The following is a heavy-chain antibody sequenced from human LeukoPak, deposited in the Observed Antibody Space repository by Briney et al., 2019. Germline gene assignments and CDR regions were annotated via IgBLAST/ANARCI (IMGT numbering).Heavy chain of an antibody. D-gene: IGHD3-10*01. CDR2: ISSSSSYT. CDR3: ARSSGSYGSGSYYNPSEYYFDY. J-gene: IGHJ4*02. CDR1: GFTFSDYY. Sequence: GGSLRLSCAASGFTFSDYYMSWIRQAPGKGLEWVSYISSSSSYTNYADSVKGRFTISRDNAKNSLYLQMNSLSAEDTAVYYCARSSGSYGSGSYYNPSEYYFDYWGQGTLVTVSS. V-gene: IGHV3-11*03.